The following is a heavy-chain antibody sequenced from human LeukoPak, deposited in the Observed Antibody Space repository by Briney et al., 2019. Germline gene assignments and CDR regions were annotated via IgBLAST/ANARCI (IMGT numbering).Heavy chain of an antibody. Sequence: ASVKVSCKASRYTFTSYYMHWVRQAPGQGLEWMGIINPSGGNTSYAQKFQGRVTMTRDTSISTAYMDLSRLRSDDTAIYYCASAFPFTLFPSPTWGQGTLVTVSS. CDR1: RYTFTSYY. J-gene: IGHJ5*02. CDR2: INPSGGNT. V-gene: IGHV1-46*01. CDR3: ASAFPFTLFPSPT. D-gene: IGHD2/OR15-2a*01.